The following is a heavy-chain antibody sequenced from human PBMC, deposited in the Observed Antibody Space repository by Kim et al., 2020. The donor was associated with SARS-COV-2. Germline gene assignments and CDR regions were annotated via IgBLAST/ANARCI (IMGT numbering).Heavy chain of an antibody. D-gene: IGHD5-18*01. V-gene: IGHV3-23*01. J-gene: IGHJ4*02. CDR3: ARGYSYGYFDY. Sequence: YADSVKGRLTISRDNSKDTLYLQMNSLRAENTAVYYCARGYSYGYFDYWGQGTLVTVSS.